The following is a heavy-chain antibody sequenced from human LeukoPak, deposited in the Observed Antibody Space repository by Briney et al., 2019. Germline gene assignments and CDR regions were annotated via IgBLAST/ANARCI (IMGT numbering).Heavy chain of an antibody. V-gene: IGHV1-2*02. CDR1: GYTFIGYY. D-gene: IGHD3-10*01. CDR3: ARVFEAILWFGESPAGFDP. CDR2: INPNSGGT. J-gene: IGHJ5*02. Sequence: ASVKVSCKASGYTFIGYYMHWVRQAPGQGLEWMGWINPNSGGTKYAQKFQGRVTMTRDTSISTAYMELSRLRSDDTAVYYCARVFEAILWFGESPAGFDPWGQGTLVTVSS.